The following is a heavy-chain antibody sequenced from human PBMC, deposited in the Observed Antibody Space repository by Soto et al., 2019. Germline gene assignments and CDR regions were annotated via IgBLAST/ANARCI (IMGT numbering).Heavy chain of an antibody. D-gene: IGHD3-3*01. V-gene: IGHV3-7*01. J-gene: IGHJ6*02. CDR3: ARDRYSYYDFWSGSLPYYYYGMDV. CDR2: ISRDGSEK. Sequence: GVLRLSCAASGFSISSYFMHWVRQAPGKGLEWVAYISRDGSEKSYVDSVKGRFTISRDNAKKSLFLQMNSLRAEDTAVYYCARDRYSYYDFWSGSLPYYYYGMDVWGQGTTVTVSS. CDR1: GFSISSYF.